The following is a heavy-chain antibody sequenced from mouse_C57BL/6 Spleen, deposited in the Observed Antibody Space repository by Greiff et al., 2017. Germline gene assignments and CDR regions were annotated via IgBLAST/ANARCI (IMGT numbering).Heavy chain of an antibody. CDR3: ARQDGYFEV. J-gene: IGHJ1*03. Sequence: EVQLVESGGGLVKPGGSLKLSCAASGFTFSDYGMTWVRQAPEKGLEWVAYISRGSSTIYYADTVKGRFTISRDNAKNTLFLQMTSLRSEDTAMYYCARQDGYFEVWGTGTTVTVSS. V-gene: IGHV5-17*01. CDR1: GFTFSDYG. CDR2: ISRGSSTI.